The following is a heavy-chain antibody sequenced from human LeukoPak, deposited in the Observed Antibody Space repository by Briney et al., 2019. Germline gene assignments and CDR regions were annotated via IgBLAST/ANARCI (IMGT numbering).Heavy chain of an antibody. CDR3: AQHILFGLDP. V-gene: IGHV3-23*01. CDR2: VTNSVGST. CDR1: AFTFLSYA. J-gene: IGHJ5*02. Sequence: PGGSLRLSCAAAAFTFLSYAMYWVRQAPGKGLESVSSVTNSVGSTYYVDSVKGRFTISRDNSKHGLYLQMDSVIAEDTSVYYWAQHILFGLDPWGQRNLVTVSS. D-gene: IGHD2-21*01.